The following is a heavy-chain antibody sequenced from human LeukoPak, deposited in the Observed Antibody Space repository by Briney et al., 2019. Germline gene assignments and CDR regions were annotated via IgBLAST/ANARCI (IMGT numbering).Heavy chain of an antibody. Sequence: GGSLRLSCAASGFTFSSYSMNWVRQAPGKGLEWVSGINWNGGSTGYADSVKGRFTISRDNAKNSLYLQMISLRAEDTAVYYCARAARYNWFDPWGQGTLVTVSS. CDR2: INWNGGST. CDR1: GFTFSSYS. J-gene: IGHJ5*02. CDR3: ARAARYNWFDP. V-gene: IGHV3-20*04.